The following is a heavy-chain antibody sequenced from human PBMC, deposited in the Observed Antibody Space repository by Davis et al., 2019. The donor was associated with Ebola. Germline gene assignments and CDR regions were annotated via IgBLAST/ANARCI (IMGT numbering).Heavy chain of an antibody. D-gene: IGHD6-19*01. CDR1: GFTFSNAW. Sequence: GESLKISCAASGFTFSNAWMSWVRQAPGKGLEWVSSISSSSSYIYYADSVKGRFTISRDNAKNSLYLQMNSLRAEDTAVYYCARGTTPGSGSPGWGQGTLVTVSS. J-gene: IGHJ4*02. CDR3: ARGTTPGSGSPG. V-gene: IGHV3-21*01. CDR2: ISSSSSYI.